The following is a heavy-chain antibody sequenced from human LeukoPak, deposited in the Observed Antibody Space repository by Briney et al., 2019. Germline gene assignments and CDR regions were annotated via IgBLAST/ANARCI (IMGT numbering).Heavy chain of an antibody. J-gene: IGHJ6*03. CDR2: IYYSGST. Sequence: KPSETLSLTCTVSGGSISSYYWSWIRQPPGKGLEWIGYIYYSGSTNYNPSLKSRVTISVDTSKNQFSLKLSSVTAADTAVYYCARAPITMVRGVIIYYMDVWGEGTTVTVSS. D-gene: IGHD3-10*01. CDR1: GGSISSYY. V-gene: IGHV4-59*01. CDR3: ARAPITMVRGVIIYYMDV.